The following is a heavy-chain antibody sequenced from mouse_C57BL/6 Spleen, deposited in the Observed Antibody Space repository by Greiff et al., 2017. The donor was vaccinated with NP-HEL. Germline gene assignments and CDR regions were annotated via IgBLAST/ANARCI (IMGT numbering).Heavy chain of an antibody. CDR1: GYTFTSYW. CDR2: IDPSDSYT. D-gene: IGHD6-1*01. Sequence: QVQLQQPGAELVRPGTSVKLSCKASGYTFTSYWMHWVKQRPGQGLEWIGVIDPSDSYTNYNQKFKGKATLTVDTSSSTAYMQLSSLTSEDSAVYYCARWAASRYFDYWGQGTTLTVSS. CDR3: ARWAASRYFDY. J-gene: IGHJ2*01. V-gene: IGHV1-59*01.